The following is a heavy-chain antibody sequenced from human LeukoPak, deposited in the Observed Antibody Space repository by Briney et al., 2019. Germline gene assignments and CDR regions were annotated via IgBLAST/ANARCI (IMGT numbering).Heavy chain of an antibody. D-gene: IGHD3-16*01. V-gene: IGHV4-59*01. CDR2: AYYSGDT. CDR3: VRVENGGGVNFDY. Sequence: PSETLSLTCSVSGCSISSYYWSWIRQPPGKGLEWIEYAYYSGDTNYNPSLMSRVTISVDTSRNQVSLKMSSVTAADTAVYYCVRVENGGGVNFDYWGQGTLVTVSS. CDR1: GCSISSYY. J-gene: IGHJ4*02.